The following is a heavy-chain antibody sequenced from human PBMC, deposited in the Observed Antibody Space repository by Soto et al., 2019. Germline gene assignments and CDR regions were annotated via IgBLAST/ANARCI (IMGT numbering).Heavy chain of an antibody. D-gene: IGHD3-16*01. Sequence: GGSLRLSCEASGFAFSSYAMHWVRQAPGKGLEWVGVISYDGNYIYYADSVKGRFTISRDNSKNTLYVQVNSLRPEDTAVYYCAKGILSATIGPYAMDVWGQGTTVTVS. J-gene: IGHJ6*02. CDR2: ISYDGNYI. V-gene: IGHV3-30*18. CDR3: AKGILSATIGPYAMDV. CDR1: GFAFSSYA.